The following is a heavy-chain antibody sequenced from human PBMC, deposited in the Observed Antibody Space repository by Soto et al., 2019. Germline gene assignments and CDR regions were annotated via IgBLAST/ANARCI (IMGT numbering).Heavy chain of an antibody. J-gene: IGHJ4*02. D-gene: IGHD3-22*01. CDR3: AKDVARRDYDSSGYVFDY. CDR2: ISGSGGST. V-gene: IGHV3-23*01. Sequence: PGVSLRLSCGASGFTFSSYAMSWVRQAPGKGLEWVSAISGSGGSTYYADSVKGRFTISRDNSKNTLYLQMNSLRAEDTAVYYCAKDVARRDYDSSGYVFDYWGQGTLVTVSS. CDR1: GFTFSSYA.